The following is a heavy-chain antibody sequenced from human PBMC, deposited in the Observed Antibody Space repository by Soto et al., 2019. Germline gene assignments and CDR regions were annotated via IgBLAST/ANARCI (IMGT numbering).Heavy chain of an antibody. Sequence: ASVKVSCKASGGTFSSYAISWVRQAPGQGLEWMGGIIPIFGTANYAQKFQGRVTITADKSTSTAYMELSSLRSEDTAVYYCARDNGDRYYYDSSGYYYFDYWGQGTLVTVSS. J-gene: IGHJ4*02. D-gene: IGHD3-22*01. CDR2: IIPIFGTA. CDR1: GGTFSSYA. CDR3: ARDNGDRYYYDSSGYYYFDY. V-gene: IGHV1-69*06.